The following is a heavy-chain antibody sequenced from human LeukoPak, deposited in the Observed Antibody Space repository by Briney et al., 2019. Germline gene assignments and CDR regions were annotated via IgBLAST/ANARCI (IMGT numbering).Heavy chain of an antibody. CDR1: EFTFSSYG. D-gene: IGHD1-26*01. CDR2: ISYDGSNK. CDR3: AKDPQVGATWGYYFDY. Sequence: GGSLRLSCAASEFTFSSYGMHWVRQAPGKGLEWVAVISYDGSNKYYEDSVKGRFTISRDYSKNTLYLQMNSLRTEDTAVYYCAKDPQVGATWGYYFDYWGQGTLVTVSS. V-gene: IGHV3-30*18. J-gene: IGHJ4*02.